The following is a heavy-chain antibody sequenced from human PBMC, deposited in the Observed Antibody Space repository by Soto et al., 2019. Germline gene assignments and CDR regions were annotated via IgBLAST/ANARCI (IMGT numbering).Heavy chain of an antibody. CDR1: GFTFSTYS. CDR3: ARGSNPMPSPGLWSRWYYYYYMDV. V-gene: IGHV3-21*02. CDR2: ISSSSDYV. D-gene: IGHD3-10*01. Sequence: EVQLVESGGGLVKPGGSLTLSCAASGFTFSTYSMNWVRQAPGKGLEWVSSISSSSDYVYYGDSVQGRFTISRDNAKKSLFLQGNSLRAEDTAVYFCARGSNPMPSPGLWSRWYYYYYMDVWGRGNTVTVAS. J-gene: IGHJ6*03.